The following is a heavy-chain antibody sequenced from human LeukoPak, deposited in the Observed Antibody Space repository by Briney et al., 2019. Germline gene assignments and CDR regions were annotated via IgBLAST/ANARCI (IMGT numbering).Heavy chain of an antibody. D-gene: IGHD1-26*01. CDR2: FDPEDGET. Sequence: ASVKVSCKVSGYTLTELSMHWVRQAPGKGLEWMGGFDPEDGETIYAQKFQGRVTMTEDTSTDTAYMELSSLRSEDTAVYYCARVGIVGATLRPKLFSYFDYWGQGTLVTVSS. V-gene: IGHV1-24*01. CDR3: ARVGIVGATLRPKLFSYFDY. CDR1: GYTLTELS. J-gene: IGHJ4*02.